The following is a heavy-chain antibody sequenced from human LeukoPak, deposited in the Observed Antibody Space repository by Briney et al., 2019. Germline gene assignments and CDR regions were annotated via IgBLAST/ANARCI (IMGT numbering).Heavy chain of an antibody. J-gene: IGHJ4*02. CDR2: ISGSSSTI. Sequence: PGGALRLSCAASGFTFSSYSRNWVRQAPGKGVEWGSYISGSSSTIYYADSVKGRFTISRDNGKNTLYLQMNSLRAEDTAVYYCARGSTYYDSSGQVPFDYWGQGTLVTVSS. CDR1: GFTFSSYS. V-gene: IGHV3-48*01. CDR3: ARGSTYYDSSGQVPFDY. D-gene: IGHD3-22*01.